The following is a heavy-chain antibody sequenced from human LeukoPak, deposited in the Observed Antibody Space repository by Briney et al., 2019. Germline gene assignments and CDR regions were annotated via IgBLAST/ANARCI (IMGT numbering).Heavy chain of an antibody. Sequence: GGSLRLSCAASGFTVSSNYMSWVRQAPGKGLEWVSVIYSGGSTYYADSVKGRFTISRDNSKNTLYLQMNSLRAEDTAVYYCARGTGGGSYRRDAFDIWGQGTMVTVSS. CDR2: IYSGGST. J-gene: IGHJ3*02. CDR1: GFTVSSNY. V-gene: IGHV3-66*01. CDR3: ARGTGGGSYRRDAFDI. D-gene: IGHD1-26*01.